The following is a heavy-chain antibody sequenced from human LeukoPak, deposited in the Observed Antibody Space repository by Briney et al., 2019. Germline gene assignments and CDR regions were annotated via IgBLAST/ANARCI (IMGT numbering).Heavy chain of an antibody. V-gene: IGHV4-39*07. CDR3: ASTGVGATRFDY. CDR2: IYYSGST. CDR1: GGSISSSSYY. J-gene: IGHJ4*02. Sequence: SETLSLTCTVSGGSISSSSYYWGWIRQPPGKGLEWIGSIYYSGSTYYNPSLKSRVTISVDTFKNQFSLKLSSVTAADTAVYYCASTGVGATRFDYWGQGTLVTVSS. D-gene: IGHD1-26*01.